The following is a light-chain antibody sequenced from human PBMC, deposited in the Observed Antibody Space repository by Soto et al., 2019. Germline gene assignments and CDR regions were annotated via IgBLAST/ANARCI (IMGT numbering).Light chain of an antibody. CDR1: QSVSSN. Sequence: EIVVTQSPVTLSVSQGERATLSCRASQSVSSNLAWYQQKPGQAPRLLIYGASTRATGIPARFSGSGSGTEFTLTISGLQSEDFAVYYCQQYNIWPLTFGGGTKVEIK. CDR3: QQYNIWPLT. J-gene: IGKJ4*01. CDR2: GAS. V-gene: IGKV3-15*01.